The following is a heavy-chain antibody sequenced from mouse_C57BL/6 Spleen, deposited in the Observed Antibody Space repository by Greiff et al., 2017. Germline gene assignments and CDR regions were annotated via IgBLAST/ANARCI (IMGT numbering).Heavy chain of an antibody. V-gene: IGHV14-4*01. CDR1: GFNIKDDY. CDR2: IDPENGDT. CDR3: TTRGGSNYFDY. J-gene: IGHJ2*01. Sequence: EVQLQQSGAELVRPGASVKLSCPASGFNIKDDYMHWVKQRPEQGLEWIGWIDPENGDTEYASKFQGKATITADTSSNTAYLQLSSLTSEDTAVYYCTTRGGSNYFDYWGQGTTLTVSS.